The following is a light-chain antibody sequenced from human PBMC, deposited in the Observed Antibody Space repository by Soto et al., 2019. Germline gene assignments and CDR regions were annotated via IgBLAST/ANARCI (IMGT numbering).Light chain of an antibody. V-gene: IGKV1-27*01. CDR1: RDIHTF. CDR3: HKYNAAPFT. J-gene: IGKJ3*01. CDR2: GAS. Sequence: DIQMTQSPPSLSASVGDRVTITCRASRDIHTFLAWYQQKPGEVPKLLVYGASTLQSGVPSRFIGSGSGTDCSLSISSLQPEDVATYYCHKYNAAPFTFGPGTKVDIK.